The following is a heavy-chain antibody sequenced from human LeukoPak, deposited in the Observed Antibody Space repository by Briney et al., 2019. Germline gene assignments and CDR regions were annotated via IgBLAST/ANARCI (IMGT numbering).Heavy chain of an antibody. Sequence: PSQTLSLTCTVSGGSISSSSYYWGWIRQPPGKGLEWIGSIYYSGSTYYNPSLKSRVTISVDTSKNQFSLKLSSVTAADTAVYYCARIFVTGIAPKRHFDYWGQGTLVTVSS. CDR2: IYYSGST. V-gene: IGHV4-39*01. J-gene: IGHJ4*02. CDR1: GGSISSSSYY. D-gene: IGHD6-13*01. CDR3: ARIFVTGIAPKRHFDY.